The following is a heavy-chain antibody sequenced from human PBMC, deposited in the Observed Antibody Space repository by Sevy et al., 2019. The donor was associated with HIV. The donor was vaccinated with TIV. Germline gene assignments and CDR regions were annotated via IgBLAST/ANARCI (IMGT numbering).Heavy chain of an antibody. V-gene: IGHV3-30*18. J-gene: IGHJ4*02. D-gene: IGHD1-1*01. CDR1: GFTFSTYG. CDR2: ISYDGFKT. CDR3: AKDGGWYNYAPSDY. Sequence: GGSLRLSCAASGFTFSTYGMHWVRQAPGKVLEWVAVISYDGFKTYYADSMKGRFTISRDNSKNTLYLQMISLRVEDTALYFCAKDGGWYNYAPSDYWGLGTLVTVSS.